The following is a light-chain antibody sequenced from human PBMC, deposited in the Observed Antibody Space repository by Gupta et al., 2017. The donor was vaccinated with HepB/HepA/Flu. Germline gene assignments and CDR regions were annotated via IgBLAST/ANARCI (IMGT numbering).Light chain of an antibody. Sequence: EIVLTQSPATLSLSPGERATLYCRASQNVGWSLAWYQQKPGQGPRLLIFDASNRATGISARFSGSGSGTDFTLTINSLEPEDFAVYYCQHRAPWPPGCSFGQGTKLEIK. CDR3: QHRAPWPPGCS. J-gene: IGKJ2*04. CDR1: QNVGWS. V-gene: IGKV3-11*01. CDR2: DAS.